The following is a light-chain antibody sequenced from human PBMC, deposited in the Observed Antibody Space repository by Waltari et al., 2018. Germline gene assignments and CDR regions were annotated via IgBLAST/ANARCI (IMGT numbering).Light chain of an antibody. CDR1: QIVLYRPFNQNY. V-gene: IGKV4-1*01. CDR2: WAS. CDR3: QQYYSTPLT. Sequence: DIVLTQSPVSLPVSLGGRALMNCKPSQIVLYRPFNQNYLAWYQLREGQPPKLIIFWASVRESGVPDRFTGSGSGTNFTLTISNLQAEDVAVYYCQQYYSTPLTFGGGTKVEI. J-gene: IGKJ4*01.